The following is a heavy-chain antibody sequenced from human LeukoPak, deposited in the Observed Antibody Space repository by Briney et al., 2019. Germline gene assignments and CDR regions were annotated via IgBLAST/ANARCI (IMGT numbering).Heavy chain of an antibody. CDR1: GGTFSSYA. CDR3: ARSVASRSGSYYPFDY. J-gene: IGHJ4*02. V-gene: IGHV1-69*13. CDR2: IIPIFGTA. D-gene: IGHD1-26*01. Sequence: ASVKVSCKASGGTFSSYAISWVRQAPGQGLEWMGGIIPIFGTANYAQKFQGRVTITADESTSTAYMELSSLRSEDTAVYYCARSVASRSGSYYPFDYWGQGTLVTVSS.